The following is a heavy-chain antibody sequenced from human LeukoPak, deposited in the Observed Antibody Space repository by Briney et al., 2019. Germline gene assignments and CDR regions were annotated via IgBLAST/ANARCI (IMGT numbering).Heavy chain of an antibody. V-gene: IGHV4-38-2*01. D-gene: IGHD6-6*01. CDR1: GYSISSGYY. J-gene: IGHJ5*02. CDR2: IYHSGST. CDR3: AAQIAARPPGWFDP. Sequence: SETLSLTCAVSGYSISSGYYWGWIRQPPGKGLEWIGSIYHSGSTYYNPSLKSRVTISVDTSKNQFSLKLSSVTAADTAVYYCAAQIAARPPGWFDPWGQGTLVIVSS.